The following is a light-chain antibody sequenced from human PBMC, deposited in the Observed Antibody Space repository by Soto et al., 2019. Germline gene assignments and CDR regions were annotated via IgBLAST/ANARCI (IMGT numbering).Light chain of an antibody. Sequence: DIQMTQSPSSLSASVGDRVTITCRASQGIRYSLAWYQQKPGKVPKLLIYAASTLQSGVPSRFSGSGSGTDFTLTISGLQPEDVATYYCQKYNSAPWTFGQGTKVEIK. CDR1: QGIRYS. CDR2: AAS. J-gene: IGKJ1*01. V-gene: IGKV1-27*01. CDR3: QKYNSAPWT.